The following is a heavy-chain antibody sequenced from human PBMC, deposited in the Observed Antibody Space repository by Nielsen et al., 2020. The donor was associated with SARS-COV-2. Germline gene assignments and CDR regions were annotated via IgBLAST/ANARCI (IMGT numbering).Heavy chain of an antibody. CDR1: GFTFSSYW. Sequence: GEFLKISCAASGFTFSSYWMSWVRQAPGKGLEWVANIKQDGSEKYYVDSVKGRFTISRDNAKNSLYLQMNSLRAEDTAVYYCARGITIFGVTGGYYGMDVWGQGTTVTVSS. J-gene: IGHJ6*02. CDR3: ARGITIFGVTGGYYGMDV. D-gene: IGHD3-3*01. CDR2: IKQDGSEK. V-gene: IGHV3-7*05.